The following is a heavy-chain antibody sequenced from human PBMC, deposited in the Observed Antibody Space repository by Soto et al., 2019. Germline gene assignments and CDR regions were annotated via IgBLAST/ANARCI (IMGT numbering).Heavy chain of an antibody. CDR3: ARDGRITGTLRYYYYYYGMDV. CDR2: IWYDGSNK. Sequence: HPGGSLRLSCAASGFTFSSYGMHWVRQAPGKGLEWVAVIWYDGSNKYYADSVKGRFTISRDNSKNTLYLQMNSLRAEDTAVYYCARDGRITGTLRYYYYYYGMDVWGQGTTVTVSS. V-gene: IGHV3-33*01. D-gene: IGHD1-7*01. J-gene: IGHJ6*02. CDR1: GFTFSSYG.